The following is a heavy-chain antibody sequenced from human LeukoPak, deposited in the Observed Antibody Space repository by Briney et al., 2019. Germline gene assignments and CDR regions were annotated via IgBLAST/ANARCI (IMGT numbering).Heavy chain of an antibody. CDR2: MNPNSGNT. CDR1: GYTFTSYD. V-gene: IGHV1-8*01. Sequence: GASVKVSCKASGYTFTSYDINWVRQATGQGLECMGWMNPNSGNTGYAQKFQGRVTMTRNTSISTAYMELSSLRSEDTAVYYCARGLGELWLPVPTRPYGMDVWGQGTTVTVSS. D-gene: IGHD5-18*01. J-gene: IGHJ6*02. CDR3: ARGLGELWLPVPTRPYGMDV.